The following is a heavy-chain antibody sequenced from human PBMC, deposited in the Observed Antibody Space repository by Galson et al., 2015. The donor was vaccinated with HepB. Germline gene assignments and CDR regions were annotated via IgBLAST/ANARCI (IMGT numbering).Heavy chain of an antibody. V-gene: IGHV3-21*06. CDR3: ARSPSGYCTTTTCYSNWFDP. Sequence: SLRLSCAASGFTFSSYRMNWVRQAPGKGLEWISTISSSGIYIYYADSVKGRFTISRDNAKSSLYLQMSSLRAEDTAVYYCARSPSGYCTTTTCYSNWFDPWGQGTLVTVSS. CDR2: ISSSGIYI. D-gene: IGHD2-2*02. J-gene: IGHJ5*02. CDR1: GFTFSSYR.